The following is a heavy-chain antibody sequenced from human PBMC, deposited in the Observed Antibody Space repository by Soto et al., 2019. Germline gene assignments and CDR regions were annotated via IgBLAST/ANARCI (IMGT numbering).Heavy chain of an antibody. Sequence: PGGSLRLSCVASGFTFISSFMGWIRQAPGKGLEWVANINQDGGVTYYVDSVEGRFTISRDNTKDSLYLQMNSLRGEDTAIYYCARYYRGSGRYFFDYWGQGTPVPVYS. J-gene: IGHJ4*02. D-gene: IGHD6-19*01. CDR3: ARYYRGSGRYFFDY. V-gene: IGHV3-7*03. CDR2: INQDGGVT. CDR1: GFTFISSF.